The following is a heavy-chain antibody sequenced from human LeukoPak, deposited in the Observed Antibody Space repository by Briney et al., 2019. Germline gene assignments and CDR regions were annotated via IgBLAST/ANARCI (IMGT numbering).Heavy chain of an antibody. Sequence: SQTLSLTSTVSGGSISSGDYYWSWIRQPPGKGLEWIGYIYYSGSTYYNPSLKSRVTISVDTSKNQFSLKLSSVTAADTAVYYCARAEAAIRIDYWGQGTLVTVSS. CDR3: ARAEAAIRIDY. CDR2: IYYSGST. J-gene: IGHJ4*02. D-gene: IGHD2-2*02. V-gene: IGHV4-30-4*08. CDR1: GGSISSGDYY.